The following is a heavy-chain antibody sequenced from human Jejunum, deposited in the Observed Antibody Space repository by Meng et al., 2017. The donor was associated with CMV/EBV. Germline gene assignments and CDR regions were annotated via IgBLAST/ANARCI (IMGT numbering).Heavy chain of an antibody. CDR1: EFTFSAYY. CDR2: ISSRGDST. CDR3: AKTGGWKFDP. Sequence: LSCAASEFTFSAYYMTWIRQAPGKGLEWVSYISSRGDSTYYADSVKGRFTISRDNAKNSLYLQMNFLRGEDTAVYYCAKTGGWKFDPWGQGTLVTVSS. V-gene: IGHV3-11*01. J-gene: IGHJ5*02. D-gene: IGHD1-1*01.